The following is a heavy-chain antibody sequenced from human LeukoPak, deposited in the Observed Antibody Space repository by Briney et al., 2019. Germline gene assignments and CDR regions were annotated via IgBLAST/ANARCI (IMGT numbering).Heavy chain of an antibody. V-gene: IGHV3-74*01. Sequence: GGSLRLSCGASGFTFSDYAMHWVRQAPGKGLVWVSRIIGDGSTTSYADSVKGRFTISRDNAKNTLYLQMNSLRAEDTAVYYCARDVSFGFGYWGQGTLVTVSS. CDR2: IIGDGSTT. D-gene: IGHD3-3*01. CDR3: ARDVSFGFGY. J-gene: IGHJ4*02. CDR1: GFTFSDYA.